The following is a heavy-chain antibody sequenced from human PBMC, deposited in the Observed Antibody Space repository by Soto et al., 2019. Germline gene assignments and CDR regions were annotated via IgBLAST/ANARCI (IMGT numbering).Heavy chain of an antibody. CDR1: GGSISSSNW. CDR2: IYHSGST. J-gene: IGHJ6*02. D-gene: IGHD3-10*02. CDR3: ASVRGGYYYAMDV. Sequence: ETLSLTCAVSGGSISSSNWWSWVRQPPGKGLEWIGEIYHSGSTNYNPSLKSRVTISVDKSKNQFSLKLSSVTAADTAVYYCASVRGGYYYAMDVWGQGTTVTVS. V-gene: IGHV4-4*02.